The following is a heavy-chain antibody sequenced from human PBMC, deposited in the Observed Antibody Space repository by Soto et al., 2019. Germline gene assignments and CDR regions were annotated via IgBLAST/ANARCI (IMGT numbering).Heavy chain of an antibody. V-gene: IGHV1-46*01. Sequence: ASVKVSCKTSGYTLTSYYMFWVRQAPGQGLEWVGIIDPSGGSTAYAETFQGRVTMTRDTSTSTVYLELSSLRSDDTAVYYCAREAFWSGSHLRYFDFWRQATLVTVSS. CDR3: AREAFWSGSHLRYFDF. D-gene: IGHD3-3*01. CDR2: IDPSGGST. J-gene: IGHJ4*02. CDR1: GYTLTSYY.